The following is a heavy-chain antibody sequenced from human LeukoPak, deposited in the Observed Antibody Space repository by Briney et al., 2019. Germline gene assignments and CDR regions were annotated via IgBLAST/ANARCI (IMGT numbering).Heavy chain of an antibody. CDR1: GSTFSSHT. J-gene: IGHJ4*02. CDR3: AKDMGIDSSGPIDY. D-gene: IGHD3-22*01. CDR2: ISSTSSII. Sequence: GGSLRLSCAASGSTFSSHTMNWARQAPGKGLEWVSYISSTSSIIYYADSVKGRFTISRDNAKNSLYLQMNSLRAEDTALYYCAKDMGIDSSGPIDYWGQGTLVTVSS. V-gene: IGHV3-48*04.